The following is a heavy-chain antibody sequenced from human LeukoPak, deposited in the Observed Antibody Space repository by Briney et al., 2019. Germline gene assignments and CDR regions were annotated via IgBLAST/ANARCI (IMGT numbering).Heavy chain of an antibody. V-gene: IGHV3-23*01. CDR2: ISDSGGST. Sequence: GGSLRLSCAASGFTFSSYAMSWVRQAPGKGLEWVTAISDSGGSTYYADSVKGRFTISRDNSKNTLYLQMDSLRAEDTAVYYCAKQKLRFLEIDYWGQGTLVTVSS. CDR1: GFTFSSYA. D-gene: IGHD3-3*01. CDR3: AKQKLRFLEIDY. J-gene: IGHJ4*02.